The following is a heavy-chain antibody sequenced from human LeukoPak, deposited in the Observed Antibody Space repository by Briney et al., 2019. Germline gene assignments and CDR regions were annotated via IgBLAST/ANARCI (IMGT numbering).Heavy chain of an antibody. D-gene: IGHD3-22*01. CDR2: NSWNSGSI. CDR3: AKGRQYYYDSSGYYPRQRSGDGSMDV. V-gene: IGHV3-9*01. CDR1: GFTFDDYA. Sequence: GRSLRLSCAASGFTFDDYAMHWVRQAPGKGLEWVSGNSWNSGSIGYADSVKGRFTISRDNAKNSLYLQMNSLRAEDTALYYCAKGRQYYYDSSGYYPRQRSGDGSMDVWGKGTTVTISS. J-gene: IGHJ6*03.